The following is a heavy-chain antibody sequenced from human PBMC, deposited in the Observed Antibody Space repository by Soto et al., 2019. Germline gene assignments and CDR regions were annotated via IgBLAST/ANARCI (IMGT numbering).Heavy chain of an antibody. CDR3: ARSRRTCPSDNSYTDFGY. D-gene: IGHD1-1*01. J-gene: IGHJ4*02. Sequence: QVQLVQSGAEVREPGASVKVSCTASGYTFTDYCLHWVRQAPGQGLEWLGWINPNSGGTSYAQNFQGLVTMTRDTSLSTGKMERRRLTPDDPAVVYCARSRRTCPSDNSYTDFGYWGQGTLVTASS. V-gene: IGHV1-2*04. CDR2: INPNSGGT. CDR1: GYTFTDYC.